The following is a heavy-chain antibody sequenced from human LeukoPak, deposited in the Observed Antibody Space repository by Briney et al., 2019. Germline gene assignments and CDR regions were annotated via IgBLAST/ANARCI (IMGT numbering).Heavy chain of an antibody. CDR2: TDTSGNYI. D-gene: IGHD6-13*01. J-gene: IGHJ4*02. V-gene: IGHV3-21*04. CDR3: ARGGGDSSSWYFDY. Sequence: GGSLRLSCEASGFAFSNYGMNWVRQAPGKGLGWVSFTDTSGNYIYYGDSVKGRFTISRDNAKNSLYLQMNSLRAEDTALYYCARGGGDSSSWYFDYWGQGTLVTVS. CDR1: GFAFSNYG.